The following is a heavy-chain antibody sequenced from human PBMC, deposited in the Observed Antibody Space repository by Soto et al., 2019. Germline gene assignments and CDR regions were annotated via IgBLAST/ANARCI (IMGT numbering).Heavy chain of an antibody. CDR3: ARAVPAIQVAGSWERFEP. CDR2: IITYNGNT. V-gene: IGHV1-18*04. D-gene: IGHD6-19*01. J-gene: IGHJ5*02. Sequence: ASVKVSCKASGYTFTSYALSWVRHAPGQGLEWMGWIITYNGNTNYAQNLQGRVTMTTDISTNTAYMELRSLRSDDTAVYYCARAVPAIQVAGSWERFEPWGQGTRVTGAS. CDR1: GYTFTSYA.